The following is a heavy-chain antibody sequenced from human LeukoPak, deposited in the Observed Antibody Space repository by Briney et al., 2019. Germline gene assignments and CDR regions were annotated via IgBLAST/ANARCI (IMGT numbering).Heavy chain of an antibody. Sequence: GASVKVSCKASGYTLTDYYMHWVRQAPGQGLEWMGRINPNSGGTNYAQKFQGRVTMTRDTSISTVYMELSRLRSDDTAVYYCAREKTLAYCGGDCYAADAFDIWGQGTMVTVSS. V-gene: IGHV1-2*06. CDR1: GYTLTDYY. CDR2: INPNSGGT. D-gene: IGHD2-21*02. J-gene: IGHJ3*02. CDR3: AREKTLAYCGGDCYAADAFDI.